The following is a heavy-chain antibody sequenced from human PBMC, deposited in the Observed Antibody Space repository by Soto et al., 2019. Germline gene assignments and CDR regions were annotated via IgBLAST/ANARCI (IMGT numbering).Heavy chain of an antibody. V-gene: IGHV4-39*01. CDR2: FFIGGNT. CDR3: ARASSFFDY. J-gene: IGHJ4*02. Sequence: SETLSLTCTVSGGSISSSTYYWGWMRQPPGKGLEWIASFFIGGNTYYNPSLKSRVTISVDTSKNQFSLKLSSVTAADTAVYYCARASSFFDYWGQGTLVTVSS. CDR1: GGSISSSTYY. D-gene: IGHD6-19*01.